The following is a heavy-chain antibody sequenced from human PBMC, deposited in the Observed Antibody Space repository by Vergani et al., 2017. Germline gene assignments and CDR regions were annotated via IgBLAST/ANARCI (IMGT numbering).Heavy chain of an antibody. CDR2: VYTSGMT. CDR3: ARELSYYYGSGSDDYNPYYYEGMDV. CDR1: GESFSGFF. V-gene: IGHV4-59*10. D-gene: IGHD3-10*01. J-gene: IGHJ6*02. Sequence: QVHLQQWGAGLLRPSETLDLTCTVYGESFSGFFWTWIRQSPGKGLEWIGRVYTSGMTNYNPSLKSRVTILVDRSKSQLSLKLTSVTAGDTAVYFCARELSYYYGSGSDDYNPYYYEGMDVWGPGTTVTVSS.